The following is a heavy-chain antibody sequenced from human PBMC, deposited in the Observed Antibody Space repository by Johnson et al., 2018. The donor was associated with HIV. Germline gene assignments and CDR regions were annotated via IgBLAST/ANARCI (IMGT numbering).Heavy chain of an antibody. Sequence: EVQLVESGGGLAQPGGSLRLSCAASGFTFSSYWMAWVRQAPGKGLEWVANVKQDGSEKNYVDSVKGRFTISRDNAKNSMYLQMNSLRGEDTAVYYCAREPGLVAAFDIWGQGTMVTVSS. D-gene: IGHD6-19*01. CDR2: VKQDGSEK. CDR3: AREPGLVAAFDI. V-gene: IGHV3-7*01. CDR1: GFTFSSYW. J-gene: IGHJ3*02.